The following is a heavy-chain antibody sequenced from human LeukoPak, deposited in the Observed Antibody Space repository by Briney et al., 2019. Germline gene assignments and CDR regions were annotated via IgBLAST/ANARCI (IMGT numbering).Heavy chain of an antibody. CDR3: ARLLSIQRYYFDY. J-gene: IGHJ4*02. Sequence: SETLSLTCAVSGYSISSGYYWGWIRQPPGKELEWIGSIYHSGSTYYNPSLKSRVTISVDTSKNQFSLKLSSVTAADTAVYYCARLLSIQRYYFDYWGQGTLVTVSS. V-gene: IGHV4-38-2*01. CDR2: IYHSGST. CDR1: GYSISSGYY. D-gene: IGHD1-1*01.